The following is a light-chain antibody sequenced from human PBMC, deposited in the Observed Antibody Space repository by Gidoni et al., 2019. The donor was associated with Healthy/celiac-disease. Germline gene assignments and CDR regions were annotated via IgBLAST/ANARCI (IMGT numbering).Light chain of an antibody. CDR3: QQYDNLPQT. V-gene: IGKV1-33*01. CDR1: QYISNY. CDR2: DAS. J-gene: IGKJ1*01. Sequence: DIQMTQSPSSLSASVGDRVTITCQASQYISNYLNWYQQKPGKAPKLLIYDASNLETGVPSRFSGSGSGTDCTFTSSSLQPEDIATYYWQQYDNLPQTFGQGTKVEIK.